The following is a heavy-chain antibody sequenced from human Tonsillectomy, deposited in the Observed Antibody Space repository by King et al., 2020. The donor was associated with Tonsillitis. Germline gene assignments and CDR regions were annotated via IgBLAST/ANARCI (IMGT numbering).Heavy chain of an antibody. Sequence: VQLQESGPGLVKPSQTLSLTCTVSGGSISSGGYFWSWIRQHPGKGLEWIGYIFCSGTTYFNPSLKSRVTISVDTSKNQFSLKLRSVTAADTAVYYCARASHHSSSSAGYYYYYMDVWGKGTTVTVSS. V-gene: IGHV4-31*03. CDR3: ARASHHSSSSAGYYYYYMDV. J-gene: IGHJ6*03. CDR1: GGSISSGGYF. D-gene: IGHD6-6*01. CDR2: IFCSGTT.